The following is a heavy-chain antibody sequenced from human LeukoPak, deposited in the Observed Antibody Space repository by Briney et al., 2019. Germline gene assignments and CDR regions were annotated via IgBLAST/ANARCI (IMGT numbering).Heavy chain of an antibody. CDR2: ISYDGSNK. D-gene: IGHD3-10*01. J-gene: IGHJ4*02. V-gene: IGHV3-30*04. CDR3: AKDESQVSYFDY. CDR1: GITFSSYA. Sequence: PGGSLRLSCAASGITFSSYAMHWVRQAPGKGLEWVAVISYDGSNKYYADSVKGRFTISRDNSKNTLYLQMNSLRAEDTAVYYCAKDESQVSYFDYWGQGTLVTVSS.